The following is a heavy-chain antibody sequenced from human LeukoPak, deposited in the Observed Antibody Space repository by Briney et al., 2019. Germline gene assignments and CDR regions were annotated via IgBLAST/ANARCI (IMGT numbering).Heavy chain of an antibody. CDR3: ASGGYSGYASGGFDY. D-gene: IGHD5-12*01. CDR2: IIPIFGTA. Sequence: ASVKVSCKASGGTFSSYAISWVRQAPGQGLEWMGGIIPIFGTANYAQKFQGRVTITADESTSTAYMELSSLRSEDTAVYYCASGGYSGYASGGFDYWGQGTLVTVSS. J-gene: IGHJ4*02. CDR1: GGTFSSYA. V-gene: IGHV1-69*13.